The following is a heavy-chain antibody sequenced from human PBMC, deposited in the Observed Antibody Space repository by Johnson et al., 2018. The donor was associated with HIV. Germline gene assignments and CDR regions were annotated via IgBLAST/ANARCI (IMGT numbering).Heavy chain of an antibody. D-gene: IGHD3-10*01. Sequence: VQLVESGGGVVQPGGSLRLSCAASGFTFSSYGMHWVRQAPGKGLAWVAFIRYDGSNKYYADPVKGRFTISRDNSKNTLYVQRNSVSAEDTSVYYCARAQGWFGEFMNALEIWGQGTMVTVSS. CDR1: GFTFSSYG. V-gene: IGHV3-30*02. J-gene: IGHJ3*02. CDR2: IRYDGSNK. CDR3: ARAQGWFGEFMNALEI.